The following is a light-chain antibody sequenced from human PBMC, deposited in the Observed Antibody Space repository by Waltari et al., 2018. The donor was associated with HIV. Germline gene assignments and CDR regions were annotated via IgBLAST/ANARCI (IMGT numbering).Light chain of an antibody. Sequence: QSALTQPASVSGSPGPSITISCPGTSSDVGGSNYVFWYQQHPGKAPKLMIYEVTNRPSGVSNRFSGSKSGNTASLTISGLQAEDEADYYCSSYTSSSTQVFGTGTKVTVL. V-gene: IGLV2-14*01. J-gene: IGLJ1*01. CDR1: SSDVGGSNY. CDR3: SSYTSSSTQV. CDR2: EVT.